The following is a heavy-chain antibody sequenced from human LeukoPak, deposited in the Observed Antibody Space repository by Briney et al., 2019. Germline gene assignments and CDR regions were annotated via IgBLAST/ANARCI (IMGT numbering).Heavy chain of an antibody. CDR1: GFIFSNYL. V-gene: IGHV3-74*03. D-gene: IGHD5/OR15-5a*01. J-gene: IGHJ4*02. CDR3: AKGGLRVTDY. CDR2: VNNDGSST. Sequence: PGGSLRLSCAASGFIFSNYLMHWVRQAPGKGLVWVSRVNNDGSSTTYADSVKGRFTISRDNAKNTLYLQMNSLRAEDTAVYYCAKGGLRVTDYWGQGTLVTVSS.